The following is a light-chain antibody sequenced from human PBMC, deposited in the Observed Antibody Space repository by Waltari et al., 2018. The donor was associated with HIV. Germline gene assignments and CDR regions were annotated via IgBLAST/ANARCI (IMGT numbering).Light chain of an antibody. CDR1: SSDIGGYDY. CDR3: SAYTSISTLAV. CDR2: GGS. V-gene: IGLV2-14*01. J-gene: IGLJ2*01. Sequence: QSALTQPASVSGSPGQSITISCTGTSSDIGGYDYVSWYQQHPGKAPKHMIYGGSSRPSWVSNRFSGSRSGNTASLTISGLQAEDEADYYCSAYTSISTLAVFGGGTKLTVL.